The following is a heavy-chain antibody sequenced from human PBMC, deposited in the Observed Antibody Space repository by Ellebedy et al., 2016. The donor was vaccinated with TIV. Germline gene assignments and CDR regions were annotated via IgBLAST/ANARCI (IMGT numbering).Heavy chain of an antibody. Sequence: GESLKISCVGSGFSFRSYWMSWVRQAPGRGLEWVANINQDESQRYYVDSVKGRFTISRDNTKNSLYLQMNSLRAEDTAVYFCATDGSYGDFRSPAHAFEAWGQGTMVSVSS. CDR2: INQDESQR. V-gene: IGHV3-7*01. J-gene: IGHJ3*01. CDR1: GFSFRSYW. CDR3: ATDGSYGDFRSPAHAFEA. D-gene: IGHD4-17*01.